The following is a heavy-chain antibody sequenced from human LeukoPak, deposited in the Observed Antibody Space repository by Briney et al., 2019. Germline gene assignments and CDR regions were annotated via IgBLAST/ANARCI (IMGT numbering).Heavy chain of an antibody. J-gene: IGHJ4*02. CDR1: GFTFSSYS. D-gene: IGHD3-10*01. V-gene: IGHV3-21*01. CDR3: TRDYYGSGSLDY. Sequence: GGSLRLSCAASGFTFSSYSMNWVRQAPGKGLEWVSSISGSSSYIYYADSEKGRFTISRDNAKNSLYLQMNSLRAEDTAVYYCTRDYYGSGSLDYWGQGTLVTVSS. CDR2: ISGSSSYI.